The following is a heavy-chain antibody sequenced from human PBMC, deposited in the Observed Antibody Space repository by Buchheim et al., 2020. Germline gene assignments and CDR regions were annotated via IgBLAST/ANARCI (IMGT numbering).Heavy chain of an antibody. CDR3: ASSSYLFYNWFDP. J-gene: IGHJ5*02. Sequence: QMQLVQSGAEVKKTGSSVKVSCKASGYTFTYRYLHWVRQAPGQALEWMGWITPFNGNTNYAQKFQDRVTITRDRSMSTAYMELSSLRSEDTTMYYCASSSYLFYNWFDPWGQGTL. CDR1: GYTFTYRY. V-gene: IGHV1-45*02. D-gene: IGHD3-9*01. CDR2: ITPFNGNT.